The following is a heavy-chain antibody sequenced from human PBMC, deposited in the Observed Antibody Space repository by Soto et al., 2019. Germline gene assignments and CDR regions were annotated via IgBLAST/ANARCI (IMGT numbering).Heavy chain of an antibody. D-gene: IGHD6-13*01. J-gene: IGHJ4*02. Sequence: EVQLLESGGGLVQPGGSLRLSCAASGFTFTSYAMTWVRHAPGKGLEWVSSSSGSGGSTYDADSVKGRFTISRDNSRNPLYLQMNSLRAEDTAVYYCAKSSQGGSRWYFPLDLWGQGILVTVSS. CDR1: GFTFTSYA. V-gene: IGHV3-23*01. CDR3: AKSSQGGSRWYFPLDL. CDR2: SSGSGGST.